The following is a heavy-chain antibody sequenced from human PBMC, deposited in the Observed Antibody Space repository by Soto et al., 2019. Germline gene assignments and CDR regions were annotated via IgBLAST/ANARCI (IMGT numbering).Heavy chain of an antibody. D-gene: IGHD3-10*01. CDR3: ARGLLGRVTRVRGVTGGWFDP. CDR2: INHSGST. V-gene: IGHV4-34*01. CDR1: GGSFSGYY. Sequence: SETLSLTCAVYGGSFSGYYWSWIRQPPGKGLEWIGEINHSGSTNYNPSLKSRVTISVDTSKNQFSLKLSSVTAADTAVYYCARGLLGRVTRVRGVTGGWFDPWGQGTLVTVSS. J-gene: IGHJ5*02.